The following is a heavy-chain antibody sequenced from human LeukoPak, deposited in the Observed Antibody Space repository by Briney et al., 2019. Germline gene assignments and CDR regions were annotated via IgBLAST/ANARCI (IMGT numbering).Heavy chain of an antibody. CDR2: INHSGST. D-gene: IGHD3-10*01. V-gene: IGHV4-34*01. CDR3: ARVDLWFGELLANLFDY. J-gene: IGHJ4*02. Sequence: PSKTLSLTCAVYGGSFSGYYWSWIRQPPGKGLEWIGEINHSGSTNYNPSLKSRVTISVDTSKNQFSLKLSSVTAADTAVYYCARVDLWFGELLANLFDYWGQGTLVTVSP. CDR1: GGSFSGYY.